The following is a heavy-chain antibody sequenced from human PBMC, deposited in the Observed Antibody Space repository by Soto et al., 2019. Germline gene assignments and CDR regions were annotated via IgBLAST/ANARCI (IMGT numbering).Heavy chain of an antibody. D-gene: IGHD3-22*01. CDR2: IYYSGST. V-gene: IGHV4-59*12. CDR1: GGSISSYY. CDR3: AREKPRPYYYDSSGPLDAFDI. J-gene: IGHJ3*02. Sequence: PSETLSLTCTVSGGSISSYYWSWIRQPPGKGLEWIGYIYYSGSTYYNPSLKSRVTISVDTSKNQFSLKLSSVTAADTAVYYCAREKPRPYYYDSSGPLDAFDIWGQGTMVTVSS.